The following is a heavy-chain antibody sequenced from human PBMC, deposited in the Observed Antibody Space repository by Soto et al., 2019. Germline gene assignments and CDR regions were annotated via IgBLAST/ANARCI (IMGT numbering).Heavy chain of an antibody. D-gene: IGHD2-2*01. CDR2: TYYRSKWYN. CDR1: GDSVSSNSAA. CDR3: ARAGCSSTSCYGDYYYYYGMDV. J-gene: IGHJ6*02. Sequence: SPTLSLTCAISGDSVSSNSAAWNWIRQSPSRGLEWLGRTYYRSKWYNDYAVSVKSRITINPDTSKNQFYLQLNSVTPEDTAVYYCARAGCSSTSCYGDYYYYYGMDVWGQGTTVTVSS. V-gene: IGHV6-1*01.